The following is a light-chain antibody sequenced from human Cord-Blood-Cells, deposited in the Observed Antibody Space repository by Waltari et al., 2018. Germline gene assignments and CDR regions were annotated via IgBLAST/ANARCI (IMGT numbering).Light chain of an antibody. V-gene: IGKV1-39*01. CDR1: QSISSY. CDR2: AAS. CDR3: QQSYSTPYT. Sequence: DIQMTQSPSSLSASVGDRVLITCRASQSISSYLNWYQQKPGKAPKLLIYAASSLQSVVPSRFTGSGSGTDFTLTISSLQPEYFATYYCQQSYSTPYTCGQGTKQEIK. J-gene: IGKJ2*01.